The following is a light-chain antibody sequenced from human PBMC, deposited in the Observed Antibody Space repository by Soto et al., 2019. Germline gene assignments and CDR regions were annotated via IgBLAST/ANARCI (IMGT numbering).Light chain of an antibody. CDR1: QSVSSN. CDR3: QQYYNWPRT. V-gene: IGKV3-15*01. CDR2: GAS. J-gene: IGKJ1*01. Sequence: EIVMTPSPATLSVSPGERATLSCRASQSVSSNLAWYQQKPGQAPRLLIYGASIRATGIPARFSGSGSGTEFTLTISSLQPEDFAVYYCQQYYNWPRTFGQGTKVDIK.